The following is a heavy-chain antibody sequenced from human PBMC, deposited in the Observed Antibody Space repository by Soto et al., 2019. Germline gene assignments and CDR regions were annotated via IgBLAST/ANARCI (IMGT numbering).Heavy chain of an antibody. D-gene: IGHD2-21*01. CDR3: AEGCTVVHQVMEV. Sequence: GGSLRLSCAASGFTFTYAWMTWVRQAPGKGLEWVGRIKSKAGGGTVDYAAPVKGRFTISRGDSKNTLYLQMNGLKAEDTALYCCAEGCTVVHQVMEVVGQGTTVTVSS. CDR2: IKSKAGGGTV. J-gene: IGHJ6*02. V-gene: IGHV3-15*05. CDR1: GFTFTYAW.